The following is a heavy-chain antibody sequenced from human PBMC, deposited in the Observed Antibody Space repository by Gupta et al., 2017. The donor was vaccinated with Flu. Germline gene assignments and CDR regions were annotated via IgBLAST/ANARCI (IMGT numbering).Heavy chain of an antibody. D-gene: IGHD1-26*01. CDR2: ISGGFGST. CDR3: AKSGGYSGSYRDY. V-gene: IGHV3-23*01. J-gene: IGHJ4*01. CDR1: FSSYA. Sequence: FSSYAMSWVRQAPGKGLEWVSTISGGFGSTNYADSVKGRFTISRDNSKSTLFLQMNSLRADDTAVYYCAKSGGYSGSYRDYWGQGTLVTVSS.